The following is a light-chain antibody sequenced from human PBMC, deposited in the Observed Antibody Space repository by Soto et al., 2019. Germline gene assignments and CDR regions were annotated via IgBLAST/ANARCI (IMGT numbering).Light chain of an antibody. CDR1: ESVSSN. J-gene: IGKJ1*01. V-gene: IGKV3-15*01. CDR3: QQYNKWRT. Sequence: EIVMTQSPATRSVSPGERATLSCRASESVSSNLAWYQQKPGQAPRLLIYGASTRATGIPARISGSGSGTEFTLTISSLQSEDSAVYYCQQYNKWRTFGQGTKVDIK. CDR2: GAS.